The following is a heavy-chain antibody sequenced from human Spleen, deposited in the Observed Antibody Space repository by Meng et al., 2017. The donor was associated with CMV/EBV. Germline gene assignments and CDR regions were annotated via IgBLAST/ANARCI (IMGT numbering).Heavy chain of an antibody. J-gene: IGHJ4*02. CDR3: ARDLRGGRYVGNSVGDY. CDR1: GYTFISYY. D-gene: IGHD4-23*01. CDR2: ISYDGTNK. V-gene: IGHV3-30*16. Sequence: SCKASGYTFISYYIHWVRQAPGQGLEWMAVISYDGTNKDYADSVQGRFTISRDNSMNTLSLQMDSLRPEDTAIYYCARDLRGGRYVGNSVGDYWGQGTLVTVSS.